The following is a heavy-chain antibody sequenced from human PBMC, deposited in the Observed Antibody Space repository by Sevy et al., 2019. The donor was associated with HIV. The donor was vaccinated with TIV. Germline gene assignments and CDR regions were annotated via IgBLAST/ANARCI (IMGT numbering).Heavy chain of an antibody. CDR3: TASSDYAASQAW. V-gene: IGHV3-15*01. D-gene: IGHD4-17*01. J-gene: IGHJ4*02. CDR2: IKSKTDGGTT. CDR1: GFTFSNAW. Sequence: GGCLRLSCAASGFTFSNAWMSWVRQAPGKGLEWVGRIKSKTDGGTTDYAAPVKGRFTISRDDSKNTLYLQMNSLKTDDTAVYYCTASSDYAASQAWWGQGTLVTVSS.